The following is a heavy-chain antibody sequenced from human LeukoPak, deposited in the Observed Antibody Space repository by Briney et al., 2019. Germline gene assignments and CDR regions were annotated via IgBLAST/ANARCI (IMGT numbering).Heavy chain of an antibody. CDR3: ARDYYDSSGYVSDFQH. Sequence: GGSLTLSCAASGLTFSSYAIHWVRPAPRQGLEYVSSISSNGGSTYYANSVKGRFTISRDNSKNTLYLQMGSLRAEDMAVYYCARDYYDSSGYVSDFQHWGQGTLVTVPS. D-gene: IGHD3-22*01. J-gene: IGHJ1*01. CDR2: ISSNGGST. V-gene: IGHV3-64*01. CDR1: GLTFSSYA.